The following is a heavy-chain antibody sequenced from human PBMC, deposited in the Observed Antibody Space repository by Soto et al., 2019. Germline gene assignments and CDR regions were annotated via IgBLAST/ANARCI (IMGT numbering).Heavy chain of an antibody. V-gene: IGHV1-18*01. J-gene: IGHJ3*02. CDR1: GYTFTSYG. CDR2: IRDYNGNK. CDR3: ARGLAVAGIGAFDI. D-gene: IGHD6-19*01. Sequence: ASVKVSCKASGYTFTSYGISCVRQAPGQGLEWMGWIRDYNGNKKYEQKLQGRVTMTRDTSTRTVYMEMSSLRSEDKAVYYCARGLAVAGIGAFDIWGQGTMVTV.